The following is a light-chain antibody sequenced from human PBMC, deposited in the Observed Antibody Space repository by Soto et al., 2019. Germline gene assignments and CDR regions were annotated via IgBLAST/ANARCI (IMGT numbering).Light chain of an antibody. CDR2: RVS. CDR3: QLYNSYPWT. J-gene: IGKJ1*01. V-gene: IGKV1-5*03. CDR1: QTINNW. Sequence: DIQMTQSPSTLSASVGDRVTITCRASQTINNWLAWYQHKPGKAPKFLIYRVSTLESGVPSRFIGAGSGTEFSLTISSLQPDDFGTYYCQLYNSYPWTFGQGTKVEIK.